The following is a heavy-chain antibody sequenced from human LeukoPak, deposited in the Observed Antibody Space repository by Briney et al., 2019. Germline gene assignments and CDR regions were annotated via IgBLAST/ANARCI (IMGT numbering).Heavy chain of an antibody. D-gene: IGHD1-26*01. CDR1: GYTFSDYY. V-gene: IGHV1-2*06. CDR3: AREEVTGAYYVH. CDR2: INPSSGGT. Sequence: ASVEVSCKTSGYTFSDYYIHWVRQAPGQGLEWMGRINPSSGGTTYAQKFQGRVTMTRDTSLITAYMELNRLISDDAAVYYCAREEVTGAYYVHWGQGTLVTVSS. J-gene: IGHJ4*02.